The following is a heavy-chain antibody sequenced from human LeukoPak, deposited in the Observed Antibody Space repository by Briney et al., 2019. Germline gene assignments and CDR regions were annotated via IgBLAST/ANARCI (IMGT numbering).Heavy chain of an antibody. Sequence: GGSLRLSCAASGFTVSSNYMSWVRQAPGKGLEWVSAINGTAINTVYADSVKGRFTISRDYSKNTLYLQMNNLRVEDTAVYYCLARSLVEVSGNYYMDVWGKGTTVSVSS. CDR3: LARSLVEVSGNYYMDV. V-gene: IGHV3-53*01. CDR2: INGTAINT. CDR1: GFTVSSNY. J-gene: IGHJ6*03. D-gene: IGHD1-26*01.